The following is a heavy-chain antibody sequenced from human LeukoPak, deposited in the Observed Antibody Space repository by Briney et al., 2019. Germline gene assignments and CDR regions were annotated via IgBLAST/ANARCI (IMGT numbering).Heavy chain of an antibody. V-gene: IGHV1-18*01. CDR2: ISAYNGNT. CDR3: ARRLGLRWEPDFDY. CDR1: GYTFTSYG. Sequence: ASVKVSCKASGYTFTSYGISWERQAPGQGLEWMGWISAYNGNTNYAQKLQGRVTMTTDTSTSTAYMELRSLRSDDTAVYYCARRLGLRWEPDFDYWGQGTLVTVSS. J-gene: IGHJ4*02. D-gene: IGHD1-26*01.